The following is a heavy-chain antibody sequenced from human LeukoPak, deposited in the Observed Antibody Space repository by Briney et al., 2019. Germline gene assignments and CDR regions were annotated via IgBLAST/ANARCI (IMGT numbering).Heavy chain of an antibody. CDR2: IYYSGST. CDR3: ARDGPDCSSTSCYVAFDI. J-gene: IGHJ3*02. D-gene: IGHD2-2*01. V-gene: IGHV4-39*07. CDR1: GGSISSSSYY. Sequence: PETLSLTCTVSGGSISSSSYYWGWIRQPPGKGLEWIGSIYYSGSTYYNPSLKSRVTISVDTSKNQFSLKLSSVTAADTAVYYCARDGPDCSSTSCYVAFDIWGQGTMVTVSS.